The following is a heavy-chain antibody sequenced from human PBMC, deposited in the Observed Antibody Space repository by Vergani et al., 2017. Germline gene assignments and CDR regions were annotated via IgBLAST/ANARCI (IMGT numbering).Heavy chain of an antibody. D-gene: IGHD6-19*01. Sequence: QVQLQQSGPGLVKPSQTLSLTCAISGDSVSSNSAAWNWIRQSPSRGLEWLGRTYYRSKWYNDYAVSVKSRIIINPDTSKNQFSLKLSSVTAADTAVYYCARDDIAVAGPHYYYYMXVWGKGP. CDR3: ARDDIAVAGPHYYYYMXV. J-gene: IGHJ6*03. V-gene: IGHV6-1*01. CDR1: GDSVSSNSAA. CDR2: TYYRSKWYN.